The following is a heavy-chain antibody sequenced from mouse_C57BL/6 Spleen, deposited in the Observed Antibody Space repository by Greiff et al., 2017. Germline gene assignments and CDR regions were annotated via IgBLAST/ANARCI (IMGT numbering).Heavy chain of an antibody. CDR3: ARFAFITTVGMDY. V-gene: IGHV1-55*01. J-gene: IGHJ4*01. CDR1: GYTFTSYW. Sequence: QVQLKQPGAELVKPGASVKMSCKASGYTFTSYWITWVKQRPGQGLEWIGDIYPGSGSTNYNEKFKSKATLTVDTSSSTAYMQLSSLTSEDSAVYYCARFAFITTVGMDYWGQGTSVTVSS. D-gene: IGHD1-1*01. CDR2: IYPGSGST.